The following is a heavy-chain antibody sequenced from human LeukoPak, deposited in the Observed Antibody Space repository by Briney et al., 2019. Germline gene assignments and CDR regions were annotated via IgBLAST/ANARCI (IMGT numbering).Heavy chain of an antibody. J-gene: IGHJ4*02. CDR2: IIPIFGTA. CDR1: GGTFSSYA. CDR3: ARAYSSGWSVDY. D-gene: IGHD6-19*01. V-gene: IGHV1-69*06. Sequence: SVKVSCKASGGTFSSYAISWVRQAPGQGLEWMGGIIPIFGTANYAQKFQGRVTITADKSTSTVYMELSSLRSEDTAVYYCARAYSSGWSVDYWGQGTLVTVSS.